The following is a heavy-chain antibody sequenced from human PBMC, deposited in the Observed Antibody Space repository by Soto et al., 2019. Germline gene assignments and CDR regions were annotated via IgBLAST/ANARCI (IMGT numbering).Heavy chain of an antibody. V-gene: IGHV3-21*06. Sequence: GGSLRLSCAASGFTFTRYSTNWVRQAPGKGLEWVSSISSTTNYIYYGDSMKGRFTISRDNAKNSLYLEMNSLRAEDTAVYYCARESEDLTSNFDYWGQGTMVTVYS. CDR1: GFTFTRYS. CDR2: ISSTTNYI. J-gene: IGHJ4*02. CDR3: ARESEDLTSNFDY.